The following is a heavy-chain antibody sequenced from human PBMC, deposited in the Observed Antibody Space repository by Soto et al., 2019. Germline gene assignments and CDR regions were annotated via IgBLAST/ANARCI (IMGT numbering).Heavy chain of an antibody. Sequence: QVQLQQWGAGLLKPSETLSLTCAVYGGSFSGYYWSWIRQPPGKGLEWIGEINHSGSTNYNPSLKSRVTISVDTSKNQFSLKLSSVTAADTAVYYCARVRGDYDFWSGYARHYYFDYWGQGTLVTVSS. CDR2: INHSGST. V-gene: IGHV4-34*01. CDR1: GGSFSGYY. CDR3: ARVRGDYDFWSGYARHYYFDY. D-gene: IGHD3-3*01. J-gene: IGHJ4*02.